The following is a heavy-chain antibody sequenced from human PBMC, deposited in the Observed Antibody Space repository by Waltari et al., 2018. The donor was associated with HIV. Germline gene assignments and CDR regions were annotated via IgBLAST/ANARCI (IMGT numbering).Heavy chain of an antibody. D-gene: IGHD4-4*01. V-gene: IGHV4-34*01. J-gene: IGHJ6*02. CDR2: INHSGST. Sequence: QVHLQQWGAGLLKPSETLSLTCAVYGGSFSGHFWSWIRQPPGKGLEWIGEINHSGSTNYNPSLKSQVTMSVDTSKKQFSRKVNSVTAADTAVYYCARGVGSNRYYYYGMDVWGQGTTVTVSS. CDR1: GGSFSGHF. CDR3: ARGVGSNRYYYYGMDV.